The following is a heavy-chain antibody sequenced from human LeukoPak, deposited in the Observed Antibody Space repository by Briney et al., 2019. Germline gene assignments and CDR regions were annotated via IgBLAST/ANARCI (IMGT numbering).Heavy chain of an antibody. D-gene: IGHD4-17*01. CDR3: AKVGDDYGDYGDFDY. Sequence: GGSLRLSCAASGFTFSSYEMNWVRQAPGKGLEWVSYISSSGSTIYYADSVKGRFTISRDNAKNSLYLQMNSLRAEDTAVYYCAKVGDDYGDYGDFDYWGQGTLVTVSS. V-gene: IGHV3-48*03. J-gene: IGHJ4*02. CDR2: ISSSGSTI. CDR1: GFTFSSYE.